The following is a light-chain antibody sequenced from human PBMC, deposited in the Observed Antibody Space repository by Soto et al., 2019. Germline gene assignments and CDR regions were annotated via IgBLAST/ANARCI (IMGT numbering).Light chain of an antibody. J-gene: IGLJ3*02. CDR2: EVS. V-gene: IGLV2-14*01. Sequence: QSALTQPASVSGSPGQSITISCTGTSSDVGGYNYVSWYQQHPGKAPKLMIYEVSNRPSGVSNRFSGSKSGNTASLTISGLQAEDEADYYWSSYTSSSTEVFGGGTKLTVL. CDR1: SSDVGGYNY. CDR3: SSYTSSSTEV.